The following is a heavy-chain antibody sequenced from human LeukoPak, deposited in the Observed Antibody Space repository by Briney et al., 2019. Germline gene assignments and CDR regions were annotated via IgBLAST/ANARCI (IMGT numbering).Heavy chain of an antibody. V-gene: IGHV4-59*01. CDR3: ASLYISSSDLRNDY. CDR1: GGSITNYY. D-gene: IGHD6-6*01. CDR2: TYYSGST. J-gene: IGHJ4*02. Sequence: KPSETLSLTCTVSGGSITNYYWDWIRQPPGKGLEWIGYTYYSGSTNYNPSLKSRVSISVDTSKNQVSLRLSSVTAADTAVYYCASLYISSSDLRNDYWGQGTLVTVSS.